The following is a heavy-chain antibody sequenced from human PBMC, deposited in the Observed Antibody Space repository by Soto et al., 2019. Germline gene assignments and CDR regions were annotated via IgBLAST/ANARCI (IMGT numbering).Heavy chain of an antibody. Sequence: QVQLVQSGAEVKTPGYSVKVSCKASGGSFTSLIITWVRQAPGPGLEGMGILIPVLGVEYHAQKCQGRVTITADKSTTTTYMELSSLTSAATAVYDFAKSTLVGSATPPYYGTEVWGRGPTVTVSS. J-gene: IGHJ6*01. CDR3: AKSTLVGSATPPYYGTEV. V-gene: IGHV1-69*02. D-gene: IGHD2-15*01. CDR1: GGSFTSLI. CDR2: LIPVLGVE.